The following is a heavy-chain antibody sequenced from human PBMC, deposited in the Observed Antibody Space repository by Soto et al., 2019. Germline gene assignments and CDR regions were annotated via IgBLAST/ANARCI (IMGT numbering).Heavy chain of an antibody. CDR1: GYSIRSGYF. CDR3: ARSMYSTSAQLYYGMDV. D-gene: IGHD6-6*01. CDR2: MYHSGIT. J-gene: IGHJ6*02. Sequence: SETLSLTCAVSGYSIRSGYFWGWIRQPPGKGLEWIGSMYHSGITYYNLSLKSRVTISVDTSKNQLSLKLSSATAADTAVYYCARSMYSTSAQLYYGMDVWGQGTTVTSP. V-gene: IGHV4-38-2*01.